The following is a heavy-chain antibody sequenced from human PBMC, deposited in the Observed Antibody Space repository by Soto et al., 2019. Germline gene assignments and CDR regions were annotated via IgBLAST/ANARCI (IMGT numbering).Heavy chain of an antibody. V-gene: IGHV4-39*01. CDR2: IYYSGST. D-gene: IGHD5-12*01. Sequence: PSETLSLTCTVSGGSISSSSYYWGWIRQPPGKGLEWIGSIYYSGSTYYNPSLKSRVTISVDTSKNQFSLKLSSVTAADTAVYYCARHLYSSSVDYWGQGTLVTVSS. CDR3: ARHLYSSSVDY. J-gene: IGHJ4*02. CDR1: GGSISSSSYY.